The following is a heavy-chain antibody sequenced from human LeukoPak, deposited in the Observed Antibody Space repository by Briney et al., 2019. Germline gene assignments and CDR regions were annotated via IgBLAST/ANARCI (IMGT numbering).Heavy chain of an antibody. V-gene: IGHV1-24*01. CDR3: ATPAAAGTPDAFDI. D-gene: IGHD6-13*01. Sequence: GASVKVSCKVSVYTLTELSMHWVRQAPGKGLEWMGGFDPEDGETIYAQKFQGRVTMTEDTSTDTAYMELSSLRSEDTAVYYCATPAAAGTPDAFDIWGQGTMVTVSS. CDR1: VYTLTELS. J-gene: IGHJ3*02. CDR2: FDPEDGET.